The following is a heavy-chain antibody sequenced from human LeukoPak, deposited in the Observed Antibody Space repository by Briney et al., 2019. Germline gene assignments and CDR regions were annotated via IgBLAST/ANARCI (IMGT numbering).Heavy chain of an antibody. Sequence: ASVKVSCKASGYTFTGYYMHWVRQAPGQGLEWMGWINPNSSGTSYAQKFQGRVTMTRDTSISTAYMELSRLRSDDTAVYYCARAYGDYEGAFDIWGQGTMVTVSS. D-gene: IGHD4-17*01. J-gene: IGHJ3*02. V-gene: IGHV1-2*02. CDR1: GYTFTGYY. CDR3: ARAYGDYEGAFDI. CDR2: INPNSSGT.